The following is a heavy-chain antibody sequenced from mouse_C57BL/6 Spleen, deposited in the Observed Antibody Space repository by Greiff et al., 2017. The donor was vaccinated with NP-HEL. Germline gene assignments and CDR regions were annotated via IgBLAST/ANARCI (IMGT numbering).Heavy chain of an antibody. CDR1: GYSFTGYY. D-gene: IGHD4-1*01. V-gene: IGHV1-42*01. J-gene: IGHJ3*01. CDR3: ATNSWFAD. Sequence: VQLQQSGPELVKPGASVKISCKASGYSFTGYYMNWVKQSPDKSLEWIGEINPSTGGTTYNQKFKAKATLTVDKSSSTAYMQLKSLTSEDSAVYYCATNSWFADWGQGTLVTVSA. CDR2: INPSTGGT.